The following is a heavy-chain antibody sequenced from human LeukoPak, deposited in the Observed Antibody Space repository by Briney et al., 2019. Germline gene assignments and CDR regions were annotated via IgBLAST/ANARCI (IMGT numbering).Heavy chain of an antibody. Sequence: PSETLSLTCAVYGGSFSGYYWSWIRQPPGKGLEWIGEINHSGSTNYNPSLKSRVTISVDTSKNQFSLKLSSVTAADTAVYYCARDPVAMIVVVPVYYFDYWGQGTLVTVSS. CDR2: INHSGST. CDR3: ARDPVAMIVVVPVYYFDY. CDR1: GGSFSGYY. V-gene: IGHV4-34*01. J-gene: IGHJ4*02. D-gene: IGHD3-22*01.